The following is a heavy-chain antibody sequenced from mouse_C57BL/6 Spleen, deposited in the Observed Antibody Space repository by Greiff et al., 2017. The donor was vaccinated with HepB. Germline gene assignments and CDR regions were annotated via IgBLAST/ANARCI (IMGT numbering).Heavy chain of an antibody. V-gene: IGHV1-4*01. Sequence: QVQLQQSGAELARPGASVKMSCKASGYTFTSYTLHWVKQRPVQGLEWLGYITPSSGYTKYNQKFKDKATLTADKSSSTAYMQLSSLTSEDSAVYDCAREDWDVRAMDYWGQGTSVTVSS. J-gene: IGHJ4*01. D-gene: IGHD4-1*01. CDR2: ITPSSGYT. CDR1: GYTFTSYT. CDR3: AREDWDVRAMDY.